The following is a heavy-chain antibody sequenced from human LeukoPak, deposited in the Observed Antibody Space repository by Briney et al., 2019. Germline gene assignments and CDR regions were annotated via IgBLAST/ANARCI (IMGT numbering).Heavy chain of an antibody. J-gene: IGHJ4*02. CDR2: ISWNSGSI. CDR1: GFTFDYYA. CDR3: AKDTELLRSYYFDY. Sequence: PGGSLRLSCAASGFTFDYYAMHWVRQAPGKGLEWVSGISWNSGSIGYADSVKGRFTISRDNAKNSLYLQMNSLRAEDTALYYCAKDTELLRSYYFDYWGQGTLVTVSS. D-gene: IGHD1-26*01. V-gene: IGHV3-9*01.